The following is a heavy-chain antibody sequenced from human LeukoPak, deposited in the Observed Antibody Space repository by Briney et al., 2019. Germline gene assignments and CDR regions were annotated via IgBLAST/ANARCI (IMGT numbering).Heavy chain of an antibody. V-gene: IGHV4-59*01. D-gene: IGHD5-12*01. CDR1: GGSISSYY. CDR2: IYYSGST. J-gene: IGHJ4*02. Sequence: PSETLSLTCTVSGGSISSYYWNWIRQPPGKGLEWIGYIYYSGSTNYNPSLKSRVTISVDTSKNQFSLKLSSVTAADTAVYYCARGGGYASPIGYWGQGALVTVSS. CDR3: ARGGGYASPIGY.